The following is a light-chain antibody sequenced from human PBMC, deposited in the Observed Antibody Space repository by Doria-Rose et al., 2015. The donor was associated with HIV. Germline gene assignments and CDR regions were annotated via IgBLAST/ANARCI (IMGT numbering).Light chain of an antibody. V-gene: IGKV4-1*01. Sequence: VLTQPPASLGMSLGERATLNCKSNQSLLYTSKNYLAWYQQKPGQPPKLLMYWASTRQSEVPARFSGSGSGTDFTLTISSLEAEDVAVYYCHQYYDTPSFGPGTTVDIK. CDR1: QSLLYTSKNY. CDR3: HQYYDTPS. J-gene: IGKJ3*01. CDR2: WAS.